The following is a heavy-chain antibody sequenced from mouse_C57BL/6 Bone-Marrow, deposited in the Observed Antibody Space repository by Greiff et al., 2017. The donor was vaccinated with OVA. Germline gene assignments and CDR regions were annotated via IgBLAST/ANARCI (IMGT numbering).Heavy chain of an antibody. CDR2: IYPRSGNT. CDR3: ARRSFTTVVAENWYFDV. CDR1: GYTFTSYG. D-gene: IGHD1-1*01. J-gene: IGHJ1*03. V-gene: IGHV1-81*01. Sequence: VQLQQSGAELARPGASVKLSCKASGYTFTSYGISWVKQRTGQGLEWIGEIYPRSGNTYYNEKFKGKANLTADNSSSTAYMDLRSLTSEDSAVYFCARRSFTTVVAENWYFDVWGTGTTVTVSS.